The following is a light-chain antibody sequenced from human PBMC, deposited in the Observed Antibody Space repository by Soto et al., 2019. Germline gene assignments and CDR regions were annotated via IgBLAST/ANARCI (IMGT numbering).Light chain of an antibody. J-gene: IGKJ2*01. V-gene: IGKV1-9*01. CDR2: AAS. Sequence: DIQLTQSPSFLSASVGDRVTITCRASQGISSYLAWYQQKPGKAPKLLIYAASTLQSGVPSRFSGSGSGTAVALTISSLQPEDFATHYCQQLNSYPVAYTFGQGTKLEIK. CDR3: QQLNSYPVAYT. CDR1: QGISSY.